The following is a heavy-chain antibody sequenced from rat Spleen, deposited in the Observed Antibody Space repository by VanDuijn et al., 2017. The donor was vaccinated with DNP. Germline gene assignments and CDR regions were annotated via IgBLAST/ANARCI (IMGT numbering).Heavy chain of an antibody. Sequence: QVQLKESGPGLVQPSQTLSLTCTVSGFSFTSYAVSWVRQPPGKGLEWIAAISSGENTYYNPALKSRLSISRDTSKSQVFLKMNSLQTEDTAIYFCTRVLYNGYQRHYWSFDFWGPGTMVTVSS. CDR2: ISSGENT. CDR1: GFSFTSYA. V-gene: IGHV2-6*01. J-gene: IGHJ1*01. D-gene: IGHD1-6*01. CDR3: TRVLYNGYQRHYWSFDF.